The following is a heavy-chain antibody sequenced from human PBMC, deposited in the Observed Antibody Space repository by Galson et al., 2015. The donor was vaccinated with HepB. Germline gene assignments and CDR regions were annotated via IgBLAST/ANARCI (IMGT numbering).Heavy chain of an antibody. Sequence: SLRLSCAASGFTFSSYAMHWVRQAPGKGLEWVAVISYDGSNKYYADSVKGRFTISRDNSKNTLYLQMNSLRAEDTAVYYCARVAGLVGATPSYYWGYFDYWGQGTLVTVSS. CDR3: ARVAGLVGATPSYYWGYFDY. CDR2: ISYDGSNK. CDR1: GFTFSSYA. D-gene: IGHD1-26*01. V-gene: IGHV3-30*04. J-gene: IGHJ4*02.